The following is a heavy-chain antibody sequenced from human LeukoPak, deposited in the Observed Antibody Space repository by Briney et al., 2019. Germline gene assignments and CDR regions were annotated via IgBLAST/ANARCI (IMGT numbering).Heavy chain of an antibody. CDR3: ARSGYAFGPDSYDI. J-gene: IGHJ3*02. Sequence: SGTLSLSCAVSGDSISRYYRAWIRQPPGKGLEWGGCVYNSGSTQYNQSLNSRVTISVATSKKQFSLRLTSVTAADTAVYYCARSGYAFGPDSYDIWGQGAMVAVPS. D-gene: IGHD3-16*01. CDR2: VYNSGST. CDR1: GDSISRYY. V-gene: IGHV4-4*08.